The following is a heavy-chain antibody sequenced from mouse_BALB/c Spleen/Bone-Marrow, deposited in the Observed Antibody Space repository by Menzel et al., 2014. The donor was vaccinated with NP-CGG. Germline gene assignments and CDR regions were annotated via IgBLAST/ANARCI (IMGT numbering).Heavy chain of an antibody. Sequence: EVKVEESGGDLVKPGGSLKLSCAAFGLTFSNYGMTWVRQTLDKRLEWVATISSGGSYTFYPDSVKGGFTISRDNAKNTLYLQMSSLKSEDTAMYYCEILDGGPMDYWGQGTSVTGSS. V-gene: IGHV5-6*02. J-gene: IGHJ4*01. CDR3: EILDGGPMDY. CDR1: GLTFSNYG. CDR2: ISSGGSYT. D-gene: IGHD2-3*01.